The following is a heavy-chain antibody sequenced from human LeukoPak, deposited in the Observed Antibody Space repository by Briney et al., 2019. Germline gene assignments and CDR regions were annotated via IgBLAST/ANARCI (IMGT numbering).Heavy chain of an antibody. CDR3: TRGSGRFEY. Sequence: GRSLRLSCAGSGFTFGDFPMTWVRLAPGKGLEWVGYIRAKAYGGTTEYAASVKGRFTISRDDSKRIAFLQMNSLQTLDTAIYYCTRGSGRFEYWGQGVLVTVSS. CDR1: GFTFGDFP. CDR2: IRAKAYGGTT. D-gene: IGHD2-15*01. J-gene: IGHJ4*02. V-gene: IGHV3-49*04.